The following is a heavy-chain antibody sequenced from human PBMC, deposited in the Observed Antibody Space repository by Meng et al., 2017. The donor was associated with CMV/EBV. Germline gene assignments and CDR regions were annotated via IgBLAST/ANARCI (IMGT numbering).Heavy chain of an antibody. J-gene: IGHJ4*02. Sequence: SLKISCAASGFTFSSYAMSWVRQAPGKGLEWVAVISYDGSNKYYADSVKGRFTISRDNSKNTLYLQMNSLRAEDTAVYYCASTNLAAAGMDDDYWGQGTLVTVSS. CDR1: GFTFSSYA. CDR3: ASTNLAAAGMDDDY. V-gene: IGHV3-30-3*01. CDR2: ISYDGSNK. D-gene: IGHD6-13*01.